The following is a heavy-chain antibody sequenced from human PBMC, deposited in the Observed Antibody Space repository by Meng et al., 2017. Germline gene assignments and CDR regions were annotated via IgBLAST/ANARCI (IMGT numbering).Heavy chain of an antibody. D-gene: IGHD3-22*01. CDR2: IYYSGST. V-gene: IGHV4-39*07. CDR3: ARVYIWWVYDSSGYADY. J-gene: IGHJ4*02. Sequence: LRLPGPAPGLVKPSETLSLPCTVSGGSISSSSYYWGWIRQPPGKGLEWIGSIYYSGSTYYNPSLKSRVTISVDTSKNQFSLKLSSVTAADTAVYYCARVYIWWVYDSSGYADYWGQGTLVTVSS. CDR1: GGSISSSSYY.